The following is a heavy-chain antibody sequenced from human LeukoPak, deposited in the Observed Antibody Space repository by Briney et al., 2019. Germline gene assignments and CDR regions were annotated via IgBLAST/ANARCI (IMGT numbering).Heavy chain of an antibody. D-gene: IGHD3-22*01. J-gene: IGHJ4*02. Sequence: ASVKVSCKASGYTFTSYGISWVRQAPGQGLEWMGWISTYNGHTNYARKVQGRVTMTTDTSTSTAYMELRSLRSDDTAVYYCAMGRAYNYYDSSGYLRGIDYWGQGTLVTVSS. CDR1: GYTFTSYG. CDR3: AMGRAYNYYDSSGYLRGIDY. V-gene: IGHV1-18*01. CDR2: ISTYNGHT.